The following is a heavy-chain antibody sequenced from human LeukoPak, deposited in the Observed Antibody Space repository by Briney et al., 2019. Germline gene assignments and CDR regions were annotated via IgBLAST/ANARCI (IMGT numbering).Heavy chain of an antibody. D-gene: IGHD6-19*01. Sequence: ASVKVSCKASGYTFTSYAMNWVRQAPGQGLEWMGWINTNTGNPTYAQGFTGRFVFSLDTSISTAYLQISSLKAEDTAVYYCAREPQWPAHYGMDVWGQGTTVTVSS. V-gene: IGHV7-4-1*02. J-gene: IGHJ6*02. CDR1: GYTFTSYA. CDR3: AREPQWPAHYGMDV. CDR2: INTNTGNP.